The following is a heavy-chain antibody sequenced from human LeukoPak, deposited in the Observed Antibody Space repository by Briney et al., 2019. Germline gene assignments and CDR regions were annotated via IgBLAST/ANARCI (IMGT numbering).Heavy chain of an antibody. V-gene: IGHV4-34*01. Sequence: SETLSLTCAVYGGSLGGYSWSWIRQPPGKGLEWIGEINHSGSTNYNPSLKSRVTISVDTSKNQFSLKLSSVTAADTAVYYCAKILYSSNIDYWGQGTLVTVSS. D-gene: IGHD6-19*01. CDR3: AKILYSSNIDY. J-gene: IGHJ4*02. CDR2: INHSGST. CDR1: GGSLGGYS.